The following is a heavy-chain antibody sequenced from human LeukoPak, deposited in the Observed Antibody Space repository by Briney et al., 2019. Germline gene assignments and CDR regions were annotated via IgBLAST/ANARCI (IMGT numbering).Heavy chain of an antibody. CDR1: EFTFSRYG. CDR2: ISSSSSYI. V-gene: IGHV3-21*01. D-gene: IGHD4-17*01. J-gene: IGHJ4*02. Sequence: PGGSLRLSCAASEFTFSRYGMNWVRQAPGKGLEWVSSISSSSSYIYYADSVKGRFTISRDNAKNSLYLQMNSLRAEDTAVYYCARDIDNYGDYIPYWGQGTLVTVSP. CDR3: ARDIDNYGDYIPY.